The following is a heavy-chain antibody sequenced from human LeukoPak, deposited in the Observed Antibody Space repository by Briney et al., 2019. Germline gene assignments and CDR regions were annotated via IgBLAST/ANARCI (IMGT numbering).Heavy chain of an antibody. Sequence: ASVKVSCKASGYTFTSYGISWVRQAPGQGLEWRGGISAYNGNTNYAQMLQGRVTMTTDTSTSTAYMELRSLRSDDTAVYHCARDIISKQWLPSADAFDIWGQGTMVTVSS. V-gene: IGHV1-18*01. J-gene: IGHJ3*02. D-gene: IGHD6-19*01. CDR2: ISAYNGNT. CDR1: GYTFTSYG. CDR3: ARDIISKQWLPSADAFDI.